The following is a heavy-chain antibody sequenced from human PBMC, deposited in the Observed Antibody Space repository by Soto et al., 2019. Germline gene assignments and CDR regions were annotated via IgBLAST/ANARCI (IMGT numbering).Heavy chain of an antibody. CDR3: ARGHRFADGFDP. CDR1: GGAIQSYY. Sequence: PSATLSLTCSVSGGAIQSYYWTWLRQHAWQGLESIVPIYSSGSTKHNPPLQSRVNTSLDTYTNHFSLRLTSLTAADTAVYDCARGHRFADGFDPWGQGTLVPVSS. D-gene: IGHD3-3*01. V-gene: IGHV4-4*07. J-gene: IGHJ5*02. CDR2: IYSSGST.